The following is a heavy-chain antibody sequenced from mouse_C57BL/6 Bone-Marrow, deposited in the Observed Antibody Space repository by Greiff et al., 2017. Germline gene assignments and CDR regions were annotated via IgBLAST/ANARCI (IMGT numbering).Heavy chain of an antibody. Sequence: QVQLQQPGAELVKPGASVKLSCKASGYTFTSYWMHWVKQRPGQGLEWIGMIHPNSGSTNYNEKFKSKATLTVDKSSSTAYMQLSSLTSEDSAVYDCARWVPYYYAMDYWGQGTSVTVSS. CDR2: IHPNSGST. D-gene: IGHD2-14*01. V-gene: IGHV1-64*01. J-gene: IGHJ4*01. CDR1: GYTFTSYW. CDR3: ARWVPYYYAMDY.